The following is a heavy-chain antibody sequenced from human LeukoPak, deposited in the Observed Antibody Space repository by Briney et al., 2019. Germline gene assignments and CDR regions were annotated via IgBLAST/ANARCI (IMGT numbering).Heavy chain of an antibody. Sequence: GGSLRLSCAASGFTFGSYSMNWVRQAPGKGLEWVSYISSSSSTIYYADSVKGRFTISRDNAKNSLYLQMNSLRAEDTAVYYCATNYYGSGRDVWGQGTTVTVSS. V-gene: IGHV3-48*01. J-gene: IGHJ6*02. CDR1: GFTFGSYS. CDR3: ATNYYGSGRDV. D-gene: IGHD3-10*01. CDR2: ISSSSSTI.